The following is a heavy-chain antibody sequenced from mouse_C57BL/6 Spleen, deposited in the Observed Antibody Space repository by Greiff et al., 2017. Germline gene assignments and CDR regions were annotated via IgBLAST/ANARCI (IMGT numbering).Heavy chain of an antibody. Sequence: QVQLQQSGAELVRPGASVTLSCKASGYTFTDYEMHWVKQTPVHGLEWIGAIDPETGGTAYNQKFKGKAILTADKSSSTAYMELRSLTSEDSAVYYCTRRDSYYYGSSYPFAYWGQGTLVTVSA. CDR1: GYTFTDYE. V-gene: IGHV1-15*01. CDR2: IDPETGGT. CDR3: TRRDSYYYGSSYPFAY. D-gene: IGHD1-1*01. J-gene: IGHJ3*01.